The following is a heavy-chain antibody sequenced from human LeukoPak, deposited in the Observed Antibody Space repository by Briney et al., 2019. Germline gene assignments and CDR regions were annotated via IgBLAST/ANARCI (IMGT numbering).Heavy chain of an antibody. CDR3: ARVSGVVTQYYYYYYYMDV. Sequence: GGSLRLSCAASGFTVSSNYMTWVRQAPGKGLEWVSVIYSGGGTYYADSVKGRFTISRDNAKNSLYLQMNSLRAEDTAVYYCARVSGVVTQYYYYYYYMDVWGKGTTVTISS. D-gene: IGHD3-3*01. V-gene: IGHV3-53*01. CDR2: IYSGGGT. CDR1: GFTVSSNY. J-gene: IGHJ6*03.